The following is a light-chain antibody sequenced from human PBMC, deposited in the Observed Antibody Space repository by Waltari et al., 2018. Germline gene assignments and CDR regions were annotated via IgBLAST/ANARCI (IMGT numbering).Light chain of an antibody. CDR3: QQYKTWPLT. CDR2: GAS. CDR1: QTVSSN. V-gene: IGKV3-15*01. J-gene: IGKJ4*01. Sequence: EIVMTQSPAAVSVSPGERATLSCRATQTVSSNVAWYQQKPGQAPRLVIYGASTRATGIPARFSGSGSETEFTLTISSMQSEDFAVYFCQQYKTWPLTFGGGTKVEIK.